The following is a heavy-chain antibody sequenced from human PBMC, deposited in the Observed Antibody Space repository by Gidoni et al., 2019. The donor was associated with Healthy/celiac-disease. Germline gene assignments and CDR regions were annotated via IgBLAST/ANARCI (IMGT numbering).Heavy chain of an antibody. CDR1: GGTFSSYA. D-gene: IGHD6-13*01. CDR3: ATTEYSSSWYTSTPWYYYYGMDV. V-gene: IGHV1-69*01. J-gene: IGHJ6*02. CDR2: IIPIFGTA. Sequence: QVQLVQSGAEVKKPGSSVKVSCKASGGTFSSYAISWVPQAPGQGLEWMGGIIPIFGTANYAQKFQGRVTITADESTSTAYMELSSLRSEDTAVYYCATTEYSSSWYTSTPWYYYYGMDVWGQGTTVTVSS.